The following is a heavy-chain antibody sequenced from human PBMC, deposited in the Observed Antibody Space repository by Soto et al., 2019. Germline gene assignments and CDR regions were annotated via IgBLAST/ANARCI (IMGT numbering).Heavy chain of an antibody. CDR2: IIPIFGTA. Sequence: SVKVSCKASGGTFSSYAISWVRQAPGQGLEWMGGIIPIFGTANYAQKFQGGVTITADESTSTAYMELSSLRSEDTAVYYCARELILNYDSSVYSPYYYYGMDVGGQGTRVTVS. CDR3: ARELILNYDSSVYSPYYYYGMDV. D-gene: IGHD3-22*01. J-gene: IGHJ6*02. V-gene: IGHV1-69*13. CDR1: GGTFSSYA.